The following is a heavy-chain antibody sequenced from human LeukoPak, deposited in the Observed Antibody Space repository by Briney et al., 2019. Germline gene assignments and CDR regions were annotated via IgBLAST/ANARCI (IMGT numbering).Heavy chain of an antibody. CDR3: ARYTAMVAGFDY. CDR1: GGSISSYY. J-gene: IGHJ4*02. D-gene: IGHD5-18*01. Sequence: SETLSLTCTVSGGSISSYYWSWIRQPPGKGLEWIGYIYYSGSTNYNPSLKSRVTISVDTSKNQFSLKLSSVTAADTAVYYCARYTAMVAGFDYWGQGTLVTVSS. V-gene: IGHV4-59*01. CDR2: IYYSGST.